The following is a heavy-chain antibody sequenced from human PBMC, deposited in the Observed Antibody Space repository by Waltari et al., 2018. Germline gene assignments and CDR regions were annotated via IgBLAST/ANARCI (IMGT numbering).Heavy chain of an antibody. J-gene: IGHJ6*03. CDR1: GESFSGLY. CDR2: IIHSGRP. V-gene: IGHV4-34*12. CDR3: ARAPFGGYDYIGGTYRYLYYYMDV. Sequence: QVQLQQWGAGLLKPSETLSLPCAVYGESFSGLYWGWIRQPPGKGLGWIGEIIHSGRPNYNQSLKSRVTISVDTSKNQLSLKLGSVTAADTAVYYCARAPFGGYDYIGGTYRYLYYYMDVWGKGTTVTVSS. D-gene: IGHD3-16*02.